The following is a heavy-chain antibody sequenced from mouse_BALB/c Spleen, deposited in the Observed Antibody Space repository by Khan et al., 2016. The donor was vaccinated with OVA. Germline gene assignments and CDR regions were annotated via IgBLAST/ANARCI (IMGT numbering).Heavy chain of an antibody. V-gene: IGHV1-69*02. CDR3: TREGTTVDAMDY. CDR1: GYTFTNYW. Sequence: QVQLQQSGAELVRPGASVKLSCKTSGYTFTNYWVNWVRQRPGQGLEWIGNIYPSDSYTNYNQKFKDKATLTVDKSSSTAYIQLSSPPSEDSAVYYCTREGTTVDAMDYWGQGTSVTVSS. CDR2: IYPSDSYT. D-gene: IGHD1-1*01. J-gene: IGHJ4*01.